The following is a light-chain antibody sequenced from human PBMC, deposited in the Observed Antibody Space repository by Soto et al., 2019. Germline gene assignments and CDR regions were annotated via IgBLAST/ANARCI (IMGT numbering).Light chain of an antibody. J-gene: IGLJ3*02. V-gene: IGLV2-14*01. Sequence: QSALTQSASVSGSPGQSITISCTGTSSDVGGYNYVSWYQQHPGKAPKLIIYDVSNRPSGVSTRFASAKSGNPASLTISGLQAEDEADHSCSSYTSTNSWVFGGGTKLTVL. CDR3: SSYTSTNSWV. CDR2: DVS. CDR1: SSDVGGYNY.